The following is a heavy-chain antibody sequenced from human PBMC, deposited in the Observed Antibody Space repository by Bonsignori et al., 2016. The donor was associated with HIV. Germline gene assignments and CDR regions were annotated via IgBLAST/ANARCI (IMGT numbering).Heavy chain of an antibody. J-gene: IGHJ4*02. V-gene: IGHV3-23*01. CDR3: AKDDDTMVRGLTPFDY. Sequence: VRQAPGKGLEWVSGISDSGSSTYYAESVKGRFTISRDNSKNTFYLQMNSLRAEDTAVYYCAKDDDTMVRGLTPFDYWGQGTLVTVSS. D-gene: IGHD3-10*01. CDR2: ISDSGSST.